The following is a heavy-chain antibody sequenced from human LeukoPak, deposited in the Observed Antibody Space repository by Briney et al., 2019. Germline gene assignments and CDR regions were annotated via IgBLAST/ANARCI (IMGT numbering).Heavy chain of an antibody. D-gene: IGHD5-24*01. CDR3: AKDAPYVEMATLVKAYFFDY. CDR2: ISYDGSNK. CDR1: GFTFSSYG. V-gene: IGHV3-30*18. Sequence: PGGSLRLSCAASGFTFSSYGMHWVRQAPGKGLEWVAVISYDGSNKYYADSVKGRFTISRDNSKNTLYLQMNSLRAEDTAVYYCAKDAPYVEMATLVKAYFFDYCGRGTLVTVSS. J-gene: IGHJ4*02.